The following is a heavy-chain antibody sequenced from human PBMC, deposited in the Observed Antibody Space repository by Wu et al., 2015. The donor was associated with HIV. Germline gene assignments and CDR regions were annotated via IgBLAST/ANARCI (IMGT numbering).Heavy chain of an antibody. Sequence: QVQLVQSGAEVKKPGASVKVSCKASGYTFTGYYMHWLRQAPGQGLEWMGWTNPNSGGTNYAQKFQDRVTLTRDTSITTAYMEMSGLRSDDTAVYYCARDPILLRAAANPVFDSWGQGTLVTVSS. D-gene: IGHD2-8*01. CDR2: TNPNSGGT. J-gene: IGHJ4*02. V-gene: IGHV1-2*02. CDR3: ARDPILLRAAANPVFDS. CDR1: GYTFTGYY.